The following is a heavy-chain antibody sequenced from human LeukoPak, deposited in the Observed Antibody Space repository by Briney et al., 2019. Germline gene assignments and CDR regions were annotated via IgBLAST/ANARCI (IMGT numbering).Heavy chain of an antibody. Sequence: GRSLRLSRAASALTLSSYAMSCASQHPRNGMEWVSSIRGSGGSTYYADSVKGRFTISRDNSKNTRYLEVNSLRAEDTALYYCARVPYGSGTYTVSGGQGTLVTVSS. CDR2: IRGSGGST. J-gene: IGHJ4*02. CDR3: ARVPYGSGTYTVS. CDR1: ALTLSSYA. V-gene: IGHV3-23*01. D-gene: IGHD3-10*01.